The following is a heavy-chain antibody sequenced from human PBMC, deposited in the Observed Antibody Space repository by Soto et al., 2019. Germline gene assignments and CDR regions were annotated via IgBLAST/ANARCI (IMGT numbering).Heavy chain of an antibody. D-gene: IGHD3-3*01. V-gene: IGHV4-30-2*01. CDR2: IYHSGST. J-gene: IGHJ4*03. Sequence: SETLSLTCAVSGGSISSGGYSWSWIRQPPGKGLEWIGYIYHSGSTYYNPSLKSRVTISVDRSKNQFSLKLSSVTAADTAVYYCARGHFGVVNDWGQGTVVTVSS. CDR3: ARGHFGVVND. CDR1: GGSISSGGYS.